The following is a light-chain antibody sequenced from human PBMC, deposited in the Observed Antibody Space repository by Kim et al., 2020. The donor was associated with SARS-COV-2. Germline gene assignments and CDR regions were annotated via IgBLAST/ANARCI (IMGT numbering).Light chain of an antibody. CDR1: SGSIDDHY. V-gene: IGLV6-57*03. J-gene: IGLJ2*01. CDR2: EDD. CDR3: QSYNRDNVI. Sequence: GKTVTSTCTRSSGSIDDHYMQWYQQRPGGVPTTVIYEDDQRPSGVSDRFSGSIDNSSNSASLTISGLRTEDEADYYCQSYNRDNVIFGGGTQLTVL.